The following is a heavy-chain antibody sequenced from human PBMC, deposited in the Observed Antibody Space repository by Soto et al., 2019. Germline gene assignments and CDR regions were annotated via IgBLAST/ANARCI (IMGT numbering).Heavy chain of an antibody. CDR1: GGTFSSYA. V-gene: IGHV1-69*06. J-gene: IGHJ6*02. CDR2: IIPIFGTA. D-gene: IGHD3-3*01. Sequence: SVKVSCKASGGTFSSYASSWVRQAPGQGLEWMGGIIPIFGTANYAQKFQGRVTITADKSTSTADMELSSLRSEDTAVYYWARGAIFGVVSTYYYYYGMDVWGQGTTVTVSS. CDR3: ARGAIFGVVSTYYYYYGMDV.